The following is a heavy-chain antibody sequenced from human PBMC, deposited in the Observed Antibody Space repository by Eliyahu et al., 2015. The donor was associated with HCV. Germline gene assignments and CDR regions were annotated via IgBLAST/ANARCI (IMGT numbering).Heavy chain of an antibody. CDR1: GFTFSSYS. J-gene: IGHJ3*02. CDR3: ARKGSDYNAFDI. V-gene: IGHV3-21*01. D-gene: IGHD4-11*01. Sequence: EVQLVESGGGLVKPGGSLRLSCAASGFTFSSYSMNWVRQAPGKGLEWVSSISSSSSYIYYADSVKGRFTISRDNAKNSLYLQVNSLRAEDTAVYYCARKGSDYNAFDIWGQGTMVTVSS. CDR2: ISSSSSYI.